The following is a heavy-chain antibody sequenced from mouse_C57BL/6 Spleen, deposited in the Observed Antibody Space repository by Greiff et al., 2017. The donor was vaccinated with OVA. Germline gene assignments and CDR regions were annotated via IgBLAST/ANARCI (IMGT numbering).Heavy chain of an antibody. CDR2: IDPSDSYT. Sequence: QVQLKQPGAELVKPGASVKLSCKASGYTFTSYWMQWVKQRPGQGLEWIGEIDPSDSYTNYNQKFKGKATLTVDTSSSTAYMQLSSLTSEDSAVYYGARDYSNYEYFDVWGTGTTVTVSS. J-gene: IGHJ1*03. CDR1: GYTFTSYW. V-gene: IGHV1-50*01. CDR3: ARDYSNYEYFDV. D-gene: IGHD2-5*01.